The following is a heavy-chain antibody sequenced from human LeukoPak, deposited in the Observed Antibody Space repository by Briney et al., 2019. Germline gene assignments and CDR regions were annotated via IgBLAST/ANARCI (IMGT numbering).Heavy chain of an antibody. V-gene: IGHV4-4*07. CDR3: ARGVLWFGELSGFDY. D-gene: IGHD3-10*01. CDR1: GGSISSYY. J-gene: IGHJ4*02. Sequence: SETLSLTCTVSGGSISSYYWSWIRQPAGKGLEWIGRIYTSGSTNYNPSLKNRVTISVDTSKNQFSLKLSSVTAADTAVYYCARGVLWFGELSGFDYWGQGTLVTVSS. CDR2: IYTSGST.